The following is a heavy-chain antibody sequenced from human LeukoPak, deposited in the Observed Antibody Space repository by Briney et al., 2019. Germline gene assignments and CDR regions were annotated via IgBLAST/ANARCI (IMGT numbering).Heavy chain of an antibody. CDR2: INHSGST. V-gene: IGHV4-34*01. Sequence: TSETLSLTCAVYGGSFSGYYWSWIRQPPGKGLEWIGEINHSGSTNYNPSLKSRVTISVDTSKDQFSLKLSSVTAADTAVYYCARRRGYSYGYDRWFDPWGQGTLVTVSS. CDR3: ARRRGYSYGYDRWFDP. J-gene: IGHJ5*02. CDR1: GGSFSGYY. D-gene: IGHD5-18*01.